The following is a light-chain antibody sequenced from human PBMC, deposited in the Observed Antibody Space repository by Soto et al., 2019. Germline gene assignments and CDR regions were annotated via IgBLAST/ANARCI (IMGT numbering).Light chain of an antibody. CDR1: QSVSIW. CDR3: QQYNGSPGT. CDR2: DAS. J-gene: IGKJ2*01. Sequence: DIQMTQSPSTLSASVGDRVTITCRASQSVSIWLAWYQQKPGKAPKLLIYDASSLASGAPSRFSGSGSRTEFTLSISSLQPDDFATYHCQQYNGSPGTFGQGTKVDMK. V-gene: IGKV1-5*01.